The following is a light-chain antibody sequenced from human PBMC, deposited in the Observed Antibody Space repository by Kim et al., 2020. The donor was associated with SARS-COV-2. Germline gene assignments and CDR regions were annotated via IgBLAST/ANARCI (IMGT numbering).Light chain of an antibody. CDR2: GAS. J-gene: IGKJ2*01. Sequence: EIVMTQSPATLSVSPGEGATLSCRASQSISSNLAWYQQKPGQAPRLLIYGASIRATGIPARFSGSGFGTEFTLTISSLQSEDFAVYYCQQYNNWPWYTLGQGTKLEI. CDR3: QQYNNWPWYT. V-gene: IGKV3-15*01. CDR1: QSISSN.